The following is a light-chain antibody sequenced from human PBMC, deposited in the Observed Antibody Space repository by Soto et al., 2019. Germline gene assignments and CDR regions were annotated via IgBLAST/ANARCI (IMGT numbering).Light chain of an antibody. CDR2: KAS. J-gene: IGKJ1*01. V-gene: IGKV1-5*03. CDR3: QHYNSYSEA. Sequence: DIQMTESPCIRSECVGDRVTITCRASQTSSSWLAWYQQKPGKAPNLLIYKASILENGVPSRFSGSGSGTEFTLTTSSLQPDDFATYYCQHYNSYSEAFGQGTKVDIK. CDR1: QTSSSW.